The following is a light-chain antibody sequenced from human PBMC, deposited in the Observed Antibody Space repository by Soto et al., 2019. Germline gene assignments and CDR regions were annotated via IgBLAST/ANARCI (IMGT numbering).Light chain of an antibody. Sequence: QSVLTQPASVSGSPGQLITISCTGTSSDIGTYHYVSWYQQYPGKAPKLIIFDVNSRPSGVSERFLGSKSGNTASLAVSGLQAEDEADYYSSSYTDSSTVIFGGGTKLTVL. V-gene: IGLV2-14*03. CDR1: SSDIGTYHY. J-gene: IGLJ2*01. CDR2: DVN. CDR3: SSYTDSSTVI.